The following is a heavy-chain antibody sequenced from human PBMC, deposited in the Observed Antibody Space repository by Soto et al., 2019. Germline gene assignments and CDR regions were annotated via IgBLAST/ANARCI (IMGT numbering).Heavy chain of an antibody. V-gene: IGHV4-59*01. Sequence: QVQLQESGPGLVKPSETLSLTCTASGGSISSYYWSWIRQPPGKGLEWIGYIYYSGSTNYNHSLKSRATISGDTSKNQFSRKLSSVTAADTAVYYCASGDERVAMPSGYWGQGTLVTVSS. D-gene: IGHD2-2*01. CDR1: GGSISSYY. CDR2: IYYSGST. J-gene: IGHJ4*02. CDR3: ASGDERVAMPSGY.